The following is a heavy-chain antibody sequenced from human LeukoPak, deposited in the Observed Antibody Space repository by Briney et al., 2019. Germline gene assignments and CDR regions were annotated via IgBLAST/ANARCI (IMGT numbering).Heavy chain of an antibody. V-gene: IGHV3-30-3*01. D-gene: IGHD6-6*01. CDR2: ISYDGSNK. J-gene: IGHJ4*02. CDR3: ARGSYSSSSYYFDY. Sequence: PGGSLRLSCVASGFTFSSYAMHWVRQAPGKGLEWVAVISYDGSNKYYADSVKGRFTISIDNSKNTLYLQMNSLRAEDTAVYYCARGSYSSSSYYFDYWGQGTLVTVSS. CDR1: GFTFSSYA.